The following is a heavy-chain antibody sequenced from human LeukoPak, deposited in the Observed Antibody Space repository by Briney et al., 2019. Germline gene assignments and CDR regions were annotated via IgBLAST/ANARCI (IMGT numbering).Heavy chain of an antibody. J-gene: IGHJ1*01. D-gene: IGHD6-13*01. CDR3: AKETWRQQLATH. Sequence: GGSLRLSCAASGFTFSNYAMSWVRQAPGKGLEWVSVISAGGGGANYADSVRGRLTISRDNSKNALHLQMNSLRAEDTAVYYCAKETWRQQLATHWGQGTLVTVSS. CDR2: ISAGGGGA. CDR1: GFTFSNYA. V-gene: IGHV3-23*01.